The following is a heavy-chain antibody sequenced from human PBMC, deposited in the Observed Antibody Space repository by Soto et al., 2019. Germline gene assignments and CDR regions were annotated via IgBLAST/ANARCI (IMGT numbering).Heavy chain of an antibody. V-gene: IGHV3-21*01. CDR3: ARDQGGCISTRCYYYYGMDV. Sequence: EVQLVESGGGLVKPGGSLRLSCAASGFTFSSYSMNWVRQAPGKGLEWVSSISSSSSYIYYADSVKGRFTISRDNAKNSLYLQMNSLRAEDTAVYYCARDQGGCISTRCYYYYGMDVW. CDR2: ISSSSSYI. J-gene: IGHJ6*01. D-gene: IGHD2-2*01. CDR1: GFTFSSYS.